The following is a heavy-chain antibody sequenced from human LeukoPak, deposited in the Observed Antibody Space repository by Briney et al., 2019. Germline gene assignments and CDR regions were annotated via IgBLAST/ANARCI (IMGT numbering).Heavy chain of an antibody. J-gene: IGHJ4*02. Sequence: PGGSLRLSCAASRFTFSSYEMNWARQAPGKGLEWVSYISSSGSTIYYADSVKGRFTISRDNAKNSLYLQMNSLRAEDTAVYYCARAMRWLSDYWGQGTLVTVSS. CDR1: RFTFSSYE. D-gene: IGHD5-24*01. V-gene: IGHV3-48*03. CDR2: ISSSGSTI. CDR3: ARAMRWLSDY.